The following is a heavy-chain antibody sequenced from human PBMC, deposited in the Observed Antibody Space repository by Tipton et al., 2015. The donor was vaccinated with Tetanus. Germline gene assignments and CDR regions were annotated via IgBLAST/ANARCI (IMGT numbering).Heavy chain of an antibody. CDR3: ARGDYYGSGTYDV. V-gene: IGHV4-39*01. Sequence: PGLVKPSETLSLTCSVSGGSLFSGSFYWAWVRQPPGKGLEWIGNIYYNGNTYYLSSLESRVTISTDTSKNQVSLSLRSVTAADTAVYYCARGDYYGSGTYDVWGQGTTVTVPS. J-gene: IGHJ6*02. D-gene: IGHD3-10*01. CDR1: GGSLFSGSFY. CDR2: IYYNGNT.